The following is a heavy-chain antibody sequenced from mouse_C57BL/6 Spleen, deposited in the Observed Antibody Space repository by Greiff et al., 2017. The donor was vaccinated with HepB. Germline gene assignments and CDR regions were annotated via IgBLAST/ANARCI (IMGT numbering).Heavy chain of an antibody. CDR3: AIAAGVAFDY. V-gene: IGHV1-19*01. Sequence: EVQLQQSGAVLVKPGASVKMSCKASGYTFTDYYMNWVKQSPGKCLEWIGVINPYNGCTSYNQKFKGKATLTVDKSSSTAYMELNSLTSEDSAVYYCAIAAGVAFDYWGQGTTLTVSS. CDR2: INPYNGCT. CDR1: GYTFTDYY. D-gene: IGHD1-1*01. J-gene: IGHJ2*01.